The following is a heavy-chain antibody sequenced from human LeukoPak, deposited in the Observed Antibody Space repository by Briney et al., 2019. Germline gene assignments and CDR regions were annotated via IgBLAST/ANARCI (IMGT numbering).Heavy chain of an antibody. CDR1: GYTFNSYL. Sequence: ASVKVSCKGSGYTFNSYLISWVRQAPGQGLEWMGIINPAGGSTTYAQKFQGSRLTLTRDTSTSTVYMELSSLRSEDTAVYYCARGRGVHDSHTYDYFDYWGQGSLVTVSS. J-gene: IGHJ4*02. V-gene: IGHV1-46*02. CDR2: INPAGGST. D-gene: IGHD3-22*01. CDR3: ARGRGVHDSHTYDYFDY.